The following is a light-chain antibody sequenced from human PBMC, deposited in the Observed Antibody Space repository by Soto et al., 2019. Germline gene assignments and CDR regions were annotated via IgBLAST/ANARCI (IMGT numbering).Light chain of an antibody. CDR1: QGIGNF. Sequence: DIQMTQSPPSLSASVGDRVTITCRASQGIGNFLAWYQQKPGKVPTLLIYTASTLHSGVPSRFSGSGSGTHFTLTITNLQPEDVATYYCQKSNSAPLTFGGGTKVEIK. J-gene: IGKJ4*01. V-gene: IGKV1-27*01. CDR2: TAS. CDR3: QKSNSAPLT.